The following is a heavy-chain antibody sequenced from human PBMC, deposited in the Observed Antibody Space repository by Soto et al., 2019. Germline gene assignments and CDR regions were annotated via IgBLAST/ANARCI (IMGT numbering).Heavy chain of an antibody. CDR2: IIPIFGTA. CDR1: GGTFSSYA. Sequence: QVQLVQSGAEVKKPGSSVKVSCKASGGTFSSYAISWVRQAPGQGLEWMGGIIPIFGTANYAQKFQGRVTITADESTGTAYMELSSLRSEDTAVYYCARSARVPAAMRYYYYGMDVWGQGTTVTVSS. D-gene: IGHD2-2*01. V-gene: IGHV1-69*12. CDR3: ARSARVPAAMRYYYYGMDV. J-gene: IGHJ6*02.